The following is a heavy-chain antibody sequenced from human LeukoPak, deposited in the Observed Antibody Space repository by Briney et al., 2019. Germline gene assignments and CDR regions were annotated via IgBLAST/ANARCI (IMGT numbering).Heavy chain of an antibody. CDR3: AKGSSPFDY. V-gene: IGHV3-11*01. Sequence: PGGSLRLSCAASGFTFSDYYMSWIRQTPGKGLEWVSYISSSGYTMYYTDSVRGRFTISRDNSKNTLYLQMNSLRAEDTAVYYCAKGSSPFDYWGQGTLVTVSS. CDR2: ISSSGYTM. CDR1: GFTFSDYY. D-gene: IGHD6-13*01. J-gene: IGHJ4*02.